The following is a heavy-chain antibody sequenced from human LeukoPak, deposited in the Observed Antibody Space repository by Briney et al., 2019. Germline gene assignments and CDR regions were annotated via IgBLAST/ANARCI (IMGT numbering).Heavy chain of an antibody. D-gene: IGHD2-15*01. Sequence: SETLSLTCTVSGCSISSYYWSWIRQPAGKGLEWIGRIYTSGSTNYNPSLKSRVTMSVDTSKNQFSLKLSSVTAADTAVYYCARDFWDGIVVVSWFDPRGQGTLVTVRS. V-gene: IGHV4-4*07. CDR2: IYTSGST. CDR3: ARDFWDGIVVVSWFDP. CDR1: GCSISSYY. J-gene: IGHJ5*02.